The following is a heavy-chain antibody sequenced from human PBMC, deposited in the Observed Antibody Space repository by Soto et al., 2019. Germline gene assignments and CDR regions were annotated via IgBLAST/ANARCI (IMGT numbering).Heavy chain of an antibody. CDR2: IKSKEAGGTT. CDR3: AAEGSNSGWIFFVY. CDR1: GFGFIGTW. Sequence: PGGSLRLSCAASGFGFIGTWMGWVRQAPGKGLEWVGRIKSKEAGGTTDYAAPVKGRFSISRDDSENTLYLQMNSLKTEDTAVYYCAAEGSNSGWIFFVYWGQGTLVTVSS. J-gene: IGHJ4*02. D-gene: IGHD6-19*01. V-gene: IGHV3-15*01.